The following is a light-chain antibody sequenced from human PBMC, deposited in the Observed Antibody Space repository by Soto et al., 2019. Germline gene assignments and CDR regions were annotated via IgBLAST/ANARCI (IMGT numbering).Light chain of an antibody. CDR3: QQRSDWPWT. CDR2: DVS. J-gene: IGKJ1*01. CDR1: ESVTDY. Sequence: EIVVTQSPSTLSLSPGERATLSCRASESVTDYLSWYQQKPGQAPRLLVYDVSNRAAGIPTRYSGGGSGTDFTLTISNVKPEDFAVYYCQQRSDWPWTFGQGTKVDIK. V-gene: IGKV3-11*01.